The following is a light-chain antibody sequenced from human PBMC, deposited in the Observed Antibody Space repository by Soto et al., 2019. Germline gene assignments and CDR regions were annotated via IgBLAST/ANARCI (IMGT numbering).Light chain of an antibody. CDR1: SSDVGSYNY. Sequence: QSVLTQPASVSGSPGQSITISCTGTSSDVGSYNYVSWYQQHPGKVPKLMIYDVNNRPSGVSDRFSGSKTGNTASLTISGLQAEDEADYYCSSFTSSTTVVFGGGTKVTVL. CDR2: DVN. J-gene: IGLJ2*01. V-gene: IGLV2-14*03. CDR3: SSFTSSTTVV.